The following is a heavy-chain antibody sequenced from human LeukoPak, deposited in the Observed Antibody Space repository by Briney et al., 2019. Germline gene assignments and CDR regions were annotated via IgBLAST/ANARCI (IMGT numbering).Heavy chain of an antibody. J-gene: IGHJ5*02. CDR3: ARAGGSGSYYNNWFDP. Sequence: ASETLSLTCTVSGGSISNSYWSWIRQPAGKGLEWIGRIYPTDITTYNPSLKSRVTLSVDTSKNQFSLKLSSVTAADTAVYYCARAGGSGSYYNNWFDPWGQGTLVTVSS. CDR1: GGSISNSY. V-gene: IGHV4-4*07. CDR2: IYPTDIT. D-gene: IGHD3-10*01.